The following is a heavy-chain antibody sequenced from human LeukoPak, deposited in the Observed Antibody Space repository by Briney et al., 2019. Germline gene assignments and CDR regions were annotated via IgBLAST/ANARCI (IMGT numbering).Heavy chain of an antibody. D-gene: IGHD3-3*01. J-gene: IGHJ4*02. CDR2: MNPNSGNT. CDR3: ARWSGYYSRFDY. V-gene: IGHV1-8*01. CDR1: GYTFTSYD. Sequence: GASVKVSCKASGYTFTSYDINWLRQAPGQGLEGMGWMNPNSGNTGYAQKFQGRVTMTRNTSISTAYMELSSLRSEDTAMYYCARWSGYYSRFDYWGQGTLVTVSS.